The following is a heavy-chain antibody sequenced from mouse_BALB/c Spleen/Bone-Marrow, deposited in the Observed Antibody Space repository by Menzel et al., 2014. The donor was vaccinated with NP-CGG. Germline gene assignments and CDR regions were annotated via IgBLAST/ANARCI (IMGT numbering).Heavy chain of an antibody. V-gene: IGHV7-3*02. CDR1: GFTFTDYY. Sequence: EVKLVESGGGLVQPGGSLRLSCAPSGFTFTDYYMSWVRQPPGKALEWLGFIRNKANGYTTEYSASVKGRFTISRDNSQSILYLQMNTLRAEDSATYYCARDVGNYVRFAYWGQGTLVTVSA. CDR2: IRNKANGYTT. CDR3: ARDVGNYVRFAY. J-gene: IGHJ3*01. D-gene: IGHD2-1*01.